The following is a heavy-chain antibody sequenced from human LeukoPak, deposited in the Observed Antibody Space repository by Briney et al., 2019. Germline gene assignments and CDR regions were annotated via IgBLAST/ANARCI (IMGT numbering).Heavy chain of an antibody. D-gene: IGHD6-13*01. Sequence: SETLSLTCSVSSDSLSPYYWSWIRQPPGKGLECIGYIHYSGITKYNPSLNSRVTMSVDTSKKQFSLKLSSVTAADTAVYYCARDVVAAPGTWDYWGQGTLVTVSS. CDR1: SDSLSPYY. CDR3: ARDVVAAPGTWDY. J-gene: IGHJ4*02. V-gene: IGHV4-59*01. CDR2: IHYSGIT.